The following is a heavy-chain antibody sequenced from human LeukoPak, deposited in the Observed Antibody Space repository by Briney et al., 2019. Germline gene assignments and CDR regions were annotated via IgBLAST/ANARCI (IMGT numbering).Heavy chain of an antibody. D-gene: IGHD5-12*01. J-gene: IGHJ4*02. CDR2: VSSDGGSE. CDR3: AKGRGYSGYDFFDY. CDR1: GFILNSYG. V-gene: IGHV3-30*18. Sequence: PGGSLRLSCAASGFILNSYGMHWVRQAPGKGLEWVAVVSSDGGSEYYADSVKGRFTISRDNSKNTLYLQMNSLRAEDTALYYCAKGRGYSGYDFFDYWGQGTPVTVSS.